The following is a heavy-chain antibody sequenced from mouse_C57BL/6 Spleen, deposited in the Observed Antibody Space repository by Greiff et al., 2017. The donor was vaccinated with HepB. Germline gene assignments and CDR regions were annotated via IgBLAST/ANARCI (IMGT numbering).Heavy chain of an antibody. D-gene: IGHD2-5*01. CDR1: GFSLTSYG. J-gene: IGHJ1*03. CDR2: IWSGGST. CDR3: AKNRDYSNWYFDV. V-gene: IGHV2-4*01. Sequence: QVQLKQSGPGLVQPSQSLSITCTVSGFSLTSYGVHWVRQPPGKGLEWLGVIWSGGSTDYNAACISRLSISKDNSKSQVFFKMNSLQADDTAIYYCAKNRDYSNWYFDVWGTGTTVTVSS.